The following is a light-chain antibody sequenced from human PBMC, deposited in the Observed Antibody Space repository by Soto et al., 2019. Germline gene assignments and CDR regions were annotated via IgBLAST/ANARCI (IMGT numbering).Light chain of an antibody. CDR1: QSVSSSN. J-gene: IGKJ1*01. V-gene: IGKV3-20*01. CDR3: QHYGSSWT. CDR2: LAS. Sequence: EIVLTQSPGILSLSPGEGATLSCRASQSVSSSNLAWYQQKPGQAPRLLIYLASRRATGIPDRFSGSGFGTDFTLAISSLEPEDVAVYYCQHYGSSWTFGQGTKVEIK.